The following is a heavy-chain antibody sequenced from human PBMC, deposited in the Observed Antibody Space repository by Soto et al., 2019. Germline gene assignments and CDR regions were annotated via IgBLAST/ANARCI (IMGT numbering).Heavy chain of an antibody. D-gene: IGHD4-17*01. CDR3: ARRLYGDYDY. Sequence: QAQLVQSGAEVKEPGASVKVSCKASGYSFTTSGITWVRQAPGQGLEWMGWISTYNGNTNYAQNLQDRVTLTTATSTSTAYMELRSLRSDDTAVYYCARRLYGDYDYWGQGTLVTVSS. CDR1: GYSFTTSG. CDR2: ISTYNGNT. V-gene: IGHV1-18*01. J-gene: IGHJ4*02.